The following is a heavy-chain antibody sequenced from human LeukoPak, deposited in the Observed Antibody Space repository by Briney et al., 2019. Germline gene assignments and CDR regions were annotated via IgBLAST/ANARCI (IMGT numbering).Heavy chain of an antibody. V-gene: IGHV3-74*01. CDR1: GFTFSKYW. CDR2: ISDDGSST. D-gene: IGHD1-14*01. J-gene: IGHJ5*02. Sequence: GGSLRLSCAASGFTFSKYWKQWVRQAPGKGLVWVSRISDDGSSTSYADSVKGRFTISRDNAKNTLNLQITGLRAEDRAVYYCSSRLYHVAHWGQGTLVTVSS. CDR3: SSRLYHVAH.